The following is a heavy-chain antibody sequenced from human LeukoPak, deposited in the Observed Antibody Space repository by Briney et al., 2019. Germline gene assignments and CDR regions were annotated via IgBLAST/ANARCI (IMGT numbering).Heavy chain of an antibody. CDR1: GYTFTGYY. D-gene: IGHD3-22*01. J-gene: IGHJ4*02. Sequence: ASVKVSCKASGYTFTGYYMHWVRQAPGQGLEWMGWINPSSGGTNYAQKFQGRVTMTRDTSISTAYMELSRLRSDDTAVYYCARDRGGDSSGYYRYYFDYWGQGTLVTVSS. CDR3: ARDRGGDSSGYYRYYFDY. CDR2: INPSSGGT. V-gene: IGHV1-2*02.